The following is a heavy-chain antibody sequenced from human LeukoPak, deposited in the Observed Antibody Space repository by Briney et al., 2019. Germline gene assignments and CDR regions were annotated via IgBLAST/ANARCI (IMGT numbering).Heavy chain of an antibody. CDR1: GGSISSSSYY. V-gene: IGHV4-39*07. D-gene: IGHD4-17*01. CDR2: IYYSGST. CDR3: ARYRHSDYGALY. J-gene: IGHJ4*02. Sequence: SETLSLTCTVSGGSISSSSYYWGWIRQPPGKGLEWIGSIYYSGSTYYNPSLKSRVTILVDTSKNQFSLKLSSVTAADTAVYYCARYRHSDYGALYWGQGTLVTVSS.